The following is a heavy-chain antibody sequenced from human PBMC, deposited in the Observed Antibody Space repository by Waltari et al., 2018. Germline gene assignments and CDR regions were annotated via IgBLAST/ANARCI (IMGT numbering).Heavy chain of an antibody. CDR1: GGTFISYS. V-gene: IGHV1-69*06. Sequence: VQLVQSGAEVNTPGESLKLSCKGSGGTFISYSISWVRQAPGQGLEWMGGIIPIFGTANYAQKFQGRVTMTEDTSTDTAYMELSSLRSEDTAVYYCASIAVAGTWFDYWGQGTLVTVSS. CDR3: ASIAVAGTWFDY. D-gene: IGHD6-19*01. CDR2: IIPIFGTA. J-gene: IGHJ4*02.